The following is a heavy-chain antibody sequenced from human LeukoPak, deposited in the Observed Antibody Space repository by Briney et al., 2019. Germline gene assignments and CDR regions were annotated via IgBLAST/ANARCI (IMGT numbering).Heavy chain of an antibody. V-gene: IGHV4-39*01. D-gene: IGHD6-13*01. J-gene: IGHJ4*02. CDR1: GGSISSASYC. CDR3: ARHIPQYSISWLSLSDY. CDR2: FYYSGST. Sequence: PSETLSLTCNVSGGSISSASYCWGWIRQPPGKGLEWIGNFYYSGSTYYNPSLKSRVTISVDTSKNQFSLKLSSVTAADTAVYYCARHIPQYSISWLSLSDYWGPGTLVTVSS.